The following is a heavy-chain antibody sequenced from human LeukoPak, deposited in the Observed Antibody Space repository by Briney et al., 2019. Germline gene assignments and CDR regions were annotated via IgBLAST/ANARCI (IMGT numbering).Heavy chain of an antibody. J-gene: IGHJ3*02. CDR2: IYNAGNT. CDR3: ARPGGRDHGGNSVAFDI. D-gene: IGHD4-23*01. Sequence: SETLSLTCAVSGGSISGYYWNWIRQPPGKGLEWIGFIYNAGNTNYNPSLKSRVTISADPTKNQVSLNLSSVTAADTAVYYCARPGGRDHGGNSVAFDIWGQGTMVTVSS. CDR1: GGSISGYY. V-gene: IGHV4-59*08.